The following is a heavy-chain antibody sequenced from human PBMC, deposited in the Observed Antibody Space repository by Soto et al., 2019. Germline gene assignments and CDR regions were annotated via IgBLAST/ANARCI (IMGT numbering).Heavy chain of an antibody. CDR2: INPNSGGT. CDR3: ARSIYDYVWGTYRRWDYFDY. Sequence: ASVKVSCKASGYTFTGYYMHWVRQAPGQGLEWMGWINPNSGGTNYAQKFQGWVTMTRDTSISTAYMELSRLRSDDTAVYYCARSIYDYVWGTYRRWDYFDYWGQGTLVTV. D-gene: IGHD3-16*02. CDR1: GYTFTGYY. J-gene: IGHJ4*02. V-gene: IGHV1-2*04.